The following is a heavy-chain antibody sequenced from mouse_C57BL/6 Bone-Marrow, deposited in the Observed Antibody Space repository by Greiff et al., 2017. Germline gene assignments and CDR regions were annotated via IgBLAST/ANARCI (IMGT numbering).Heavy chain of an antibody. D-gene: IGHD4-1*01. V-gene: IGHV1-81*01. Sequence: VQRVESGAELARPGASVKLSCKASGYTFTSYGISWVKQRTGQGLEWIGEIYPRSGNTYYNEKFKGKATLTADKSSSTAYMELRSLTSEDSAVYFCAELTGTAWFAYWGQGTLVTVSA. J-gene: IGHJ3*01. CDR1: GYTFTSYG. CDR2: IYPRSGNT. CDR3: AELTGTAWFAY.